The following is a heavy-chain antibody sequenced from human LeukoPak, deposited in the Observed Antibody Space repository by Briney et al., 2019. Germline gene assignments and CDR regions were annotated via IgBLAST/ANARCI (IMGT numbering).Heavy chain of an antibody. CDR2: IYYSGST. Sequence: SQTLSLTCTVSGGSISSGGYYWSWIRQHPGKGLEWIGYIYYSGSTYYSPSLKSRVTISVDTSKNQFSLKLSSVTAADTAVYYCARGAGGWFDPWGQGTLVTVSS. CDR1: GGSISSGGYY. V-gene: IGHV4-31*03. CDR3: ARGAGGWFDP. J-gene: IGHJ5*02. D-gene: IGHD3-16*01.